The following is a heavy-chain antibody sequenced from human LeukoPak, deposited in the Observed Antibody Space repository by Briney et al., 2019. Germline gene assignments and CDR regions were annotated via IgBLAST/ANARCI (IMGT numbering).Heavy chain of an antibody. CDR3: AKDQEGAPVSFDY. Sequence: PGGSLILSCAASGFTFSSYGMHWVSQAPGKGLEWVAFIRYDGSNKYYADSVKGRFTISRDNSKNTLYLQMNSLRAEDTAVYYCAKDQEGAPVSFDYWGQGTLVTVSS. V-gene: IGHV3-30*02. CDR1: GFTFSSYG. D-gene: IGHD2-8*01. J-gene: IGHJ4*02. CDR2: IRYDGSNK.